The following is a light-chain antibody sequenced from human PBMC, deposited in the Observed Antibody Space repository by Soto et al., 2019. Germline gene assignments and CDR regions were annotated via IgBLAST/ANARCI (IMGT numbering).Light chain of an antibody. CDR2: GAT. CDR3: QQYGRSPAMYT. Sequence: EIVLTQSPGPLSLSPGERATLSCRASQTIYNDYVAWYQQKPGQAPRLLFYGATSRAPGIPARFIGRGSGADFTLTISRLEPEDFAVYYCQQYGRSPAMYTFGQGTKVEMK. J-gene: IGKJ2*01. V-gene: IGKV3-20*01. CDR1: QTIYNDY.